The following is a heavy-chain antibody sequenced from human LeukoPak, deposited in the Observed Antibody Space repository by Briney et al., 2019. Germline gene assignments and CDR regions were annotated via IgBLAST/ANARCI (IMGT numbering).Heavy chain of an antibody. Sequence: PGGSLRLSCAASGFTFSSYSMNWVRQAPGKGLEWVSSISSSSSYIYYADSVKGRFTISRDNAKNSLYLQMNSLRAEDTAVYYCARARGLTMVRGVIITDGILGYWGQGTLVTVSS. CDR1: GFTFSSYS. D-gene: IGHD3-10*01. J-gene: IGHJ4*02. V-gene: IGHV3-21*01. CDR3: ARARGLTMVRGVIITDGILGY. CDR2: ISSSSSYI.